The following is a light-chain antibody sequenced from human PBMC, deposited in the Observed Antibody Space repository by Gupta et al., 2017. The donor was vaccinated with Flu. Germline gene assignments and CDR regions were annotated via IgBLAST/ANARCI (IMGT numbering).Light chain of an antibody. CDR3: QSYDSSRTGWV. J-gene: IGLJ3*02. CDR2: GNT. CDR1: SSNNGANYG. V-gene: IGLV1-40*01. Sequence: SVLTQPPPVSAAPGQMVTTACTGSSSNNGANYGVYGYQHQPGTAPRLLIYGNTNRPSGVPDRFSGSKSGTSASLAITGLQAEDEADYYCQSYDSSRTGWVFGGGTKLTVL.